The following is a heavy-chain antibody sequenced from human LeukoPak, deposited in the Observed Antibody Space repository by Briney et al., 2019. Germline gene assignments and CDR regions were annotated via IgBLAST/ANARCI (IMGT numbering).Heavy chain of an antibody. J-gene: IGHJ5*02. Sequence: SETLSLTCTVFGGSISSSSYYWGWIRQPPGKGLEWIGYIGYISFGGSTTYNPSLKSRVAISVDTSRNQISLRLSSVTAADTAVYYCARNAAVATSRTWFDPWGQGTLVTVSS. D-gene: IGHD6-25*01. CDR3: ARNAAVATSRTWFDP. CDR1: GGSISSSSYY. CDR2: IGYISFGGST. V-gene: IGHV4-61*05.